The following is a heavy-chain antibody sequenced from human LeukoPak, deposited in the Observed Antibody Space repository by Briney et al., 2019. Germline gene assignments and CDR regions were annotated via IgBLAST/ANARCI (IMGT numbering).Heavy chain of an antibody. J-gene: IGHJ4*02. CDR3: ARDPIYDFWSGYYSV. D-gene: IGHD3-3*01. CDR2: INQSGST. V-gene: IGHV4-34*01. CDR1: GVSFSGYY. Sequence: PSETLSLTCAVYGVSFSGYYWSWIRQPPGRGLEWIGEINQSGSTNYNPSLKSRVTISVNTSKNQFSLKLSSVTAADTAVYYGARDPIYDFWSGYYSVWGQGTLVTVSS.